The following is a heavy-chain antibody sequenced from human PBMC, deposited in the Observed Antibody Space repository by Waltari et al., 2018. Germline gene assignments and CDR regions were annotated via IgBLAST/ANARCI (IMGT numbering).Heavy chain of an antibody. D-gene: IGHD3-22*01. CDR2: IYTSGRT. CDR1: GGSIRSGSYY. CDR3: ARVSYYYDSSGYLYYFDY. J-gene: IGHJ4*02. V-gene: IGHV4-61*02. Sequence: QVQLQESGPGLVKPSQTLSLTCTVSGGSIRSGSYYWSWIRQPAGRGLEWIGRIYTSGRTNYNPSRKSRVTISVDTSKNQFALKRSSVTAADTAVYYCARVSYYYDSSGYLYYFDYWGQGTLVTVSS.